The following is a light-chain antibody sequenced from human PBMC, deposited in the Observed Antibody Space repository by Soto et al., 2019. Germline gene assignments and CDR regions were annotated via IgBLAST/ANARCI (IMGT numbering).Light chain of an antibody. Sequence: EIVLTQSPATLSLSPGERATLSCRASQSVSNFLAWYQQRPGQAPRPLISGATRRATGVPDRFSGSGSGTDFTLTISRLEPEDFAVYYCQQYGSSPWTFGQGTKVDI. CDR3: QQYGSSPWT. CDR1: QSVSNF. V-gene: IGKV3-20*01. J-gene: IGKJ1*01. CDR2: GAT.